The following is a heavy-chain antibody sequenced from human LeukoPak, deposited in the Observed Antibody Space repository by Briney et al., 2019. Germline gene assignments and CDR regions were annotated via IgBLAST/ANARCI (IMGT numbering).Heavy chain of an antibody. CDR3: ARAGDSYSDF. J-gene: IGHJ4*02. CDR2: IKHDGSDK. Sequence: GGSLRLSCAASGFTFSSYWMTWVRQAPGKGLEWVANIKHDGSDKYYVDSVKGRFTISRDNAKNSLYLKMNSLRAEDTAVYYCARAGDSYSDFWGQGTLVTVSS. V-gene: IGHV3-7*01. D-gene: IGHD3-10*01. CDR1: GFTFSSYW.